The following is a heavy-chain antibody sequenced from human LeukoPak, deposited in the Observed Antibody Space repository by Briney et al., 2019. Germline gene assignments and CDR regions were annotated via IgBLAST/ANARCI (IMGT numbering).Heavy chain of an antibody. CDR1: GFTFSSYG. CDR2: IRYDGSNK. J-gene: IGHJ4*02. Sequence: PGGSLRLSCAASGFTFSSYGMHWVRQAPGKGLEWVAFIRYDGSNKYYADSVKGRFTISRDNAKNSLYLQMNSLRAEDTAVYYCARDNIGIVGATDYWGQGTLVTVSS. V-gene: IGHV3-30*02. CDR3: ARDNIGIVGATDY. D-gene: IGHD1-26*01.